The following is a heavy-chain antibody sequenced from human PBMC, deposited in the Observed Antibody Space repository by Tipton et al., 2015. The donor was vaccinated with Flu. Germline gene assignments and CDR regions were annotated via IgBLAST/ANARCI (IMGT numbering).Heavy chain of an antibody. J-gene: IGHJ4*02. Sequence: TLSLTCTVSGGSISSGGYYWSWIRQHPAKGLEWIGYIYYSGSTYYNPSLKSRVTTSVDTSKNQFSLKLSSVTAADTAAYYCAREYQLGMEGYYFDYWGQGTLVTVSS. CDR1: GGSISSGGYY. D-gene: IGHD7-27*01. V-gene: IGHV4-31*03. CDR3: AREYQLGMEGYYFDY. CDR2: IYYSGST.